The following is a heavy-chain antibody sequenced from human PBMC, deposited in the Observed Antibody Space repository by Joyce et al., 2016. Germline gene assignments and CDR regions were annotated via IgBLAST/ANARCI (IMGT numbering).Heavy chain of an antibody. CDR2: INYRGRT. CDR3: ARGNDYDYWSGYEAHYFRY. J-gene: IGHJ4*02. V-gene: IGHV4-59*01. Sequence: QVQLQESGPGLVKPSETLPLRCTVSGGSIRSYSWSWIRQPPGKGLEWIGYINYRGRTNYSPSLKSRVTISVDTSKNECSLKMTSVTAADTAVYYCARGNDYDYWSGYEAHYFRYWGQGTLVTVSS. D-gene: IGHD3-3*01. CDR1: GGSIRSYS.